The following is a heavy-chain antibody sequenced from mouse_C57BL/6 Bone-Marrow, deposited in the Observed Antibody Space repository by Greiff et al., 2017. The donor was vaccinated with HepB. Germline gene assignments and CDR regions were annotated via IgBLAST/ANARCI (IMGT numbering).Heavy chain of an antibody. CDR2: IRNKANGYTT. D-gene: IGHD1-3*01. J-gene: IGHJ3*01. CDR3: ASGSTCGGFAY. CDR1: GFTFTDYY. Sequence: EVMLVESGGGLVQPGGSLSLSCAASGFTFTDYYMSWVRQPPGKALEWLGFIRNKANGYTTEYSASVKGRFTISRDNSQSILYLQMNALRAEDSATYYCASGSTCGGFAYWGQGTLVTVSA. V-gene: IGHV7-3*01.